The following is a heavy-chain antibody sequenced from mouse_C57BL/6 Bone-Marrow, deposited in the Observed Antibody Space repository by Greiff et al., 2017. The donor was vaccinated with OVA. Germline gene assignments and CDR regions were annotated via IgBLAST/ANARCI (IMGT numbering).Heavy chain of an antibody. CDR3: AGGPYRGDFDG. Sequence: EVKLVESGGGLVKPGGSLKLSCAASGFTFSSYAMSWVRQTPEKRLEWVATISDGGSYTYYPDNVKGRFTISRDNAKNNLYLQMSHLKSEDTAMYYCAGGPYRGDFDGWGTGTTVTVSS. CDR2: ISDGGSYT. D-gene: IGHD2-12*01. CDR1: GFTFSSYA. V-gene: IGHV5-4*03. J-gene: IGHJ1*03.